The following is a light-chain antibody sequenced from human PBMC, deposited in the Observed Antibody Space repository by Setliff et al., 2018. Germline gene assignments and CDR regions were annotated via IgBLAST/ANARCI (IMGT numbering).Light chain of an antibody. CDR2: DVS. CDR1: SSDVGGYNY. V-gene: IGLV2-11*01. CDR3: CSYAGSYTSLYV. Sequence: QSALPQPRSVSGSPGQSVTISCTGTSSDVGGYNYVSWYQQHPGKTPKLMIYDVSKRPSGVPDRFSGSKSGNTASLTISGLQAEDEADYYCCSYAGSYTSLYVFGTGTKGTVL. J-gene: IGLJ1*01.